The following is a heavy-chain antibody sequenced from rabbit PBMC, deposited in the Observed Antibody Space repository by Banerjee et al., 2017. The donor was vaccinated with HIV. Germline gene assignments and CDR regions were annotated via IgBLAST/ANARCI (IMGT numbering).Heavy chain of an antibody. CDR2: IYAGKGSS. CDR3: ARGPAGYAGYGYPYFNF. J-gene: IGHJ4*01. Sequence: QEQLEESGGDLVKPEGSLTLTCTASGFSFSSYYMNWVRQAPGKGLEWIGRIYAGKGSSDYANWVNGRFTISKTSSTTVTLQMTSLTAADTATYFCARGPAGYAGYGYPYFNFWGQGTLVTVS. D-gene: IGHD7-1*01. V-gene: IGHV1S45*01. CDR1: GFSFSSYYM.